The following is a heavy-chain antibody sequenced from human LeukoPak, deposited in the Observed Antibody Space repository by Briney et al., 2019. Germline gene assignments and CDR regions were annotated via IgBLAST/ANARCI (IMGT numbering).Heavy chain of an antibody. J-gene: IGHJ4*02. CDR1: GFTFSSYG. Sequence: PGGSLRLSCAASGFTFSSYGMHWVRQAPGKGLEWVAVISYDGSNKGYADSVKGRFTLSRDNTRNSLYLQMSSLRTEDTALYYCARASPRGWYLWNYYFDSWGQGTLVTVSS. CDR3: ARASPRGWYLWNYYFDS. D-gene: IGHD1-7*01. V-gene: IGHV3-30*03. CDR2: ISYDGSNK.